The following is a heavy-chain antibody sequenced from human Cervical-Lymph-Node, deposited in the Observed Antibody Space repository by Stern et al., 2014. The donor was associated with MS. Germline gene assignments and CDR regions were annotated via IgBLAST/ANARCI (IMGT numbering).Heavy chain of an antibody. J-gene: IGHJ4*02. V-gene: IGHV3-53*01. CDR2: IYSGGST. CDR1: GFTVSRNF. CDR3: ASGPSSSGDLAY. Sequence: EVQLVESGGGLIQPGGSLRLSCAASGFTVSRNFMTWVRQAPGKGLEWVSHIYSGGSTYYADSVKGRFSISRDTSKNTLHLQMNSLRVEDTAVYYCASGPSSSGDLAYWGQGSLVTVSS. D-gene: IGHD6-6*01.